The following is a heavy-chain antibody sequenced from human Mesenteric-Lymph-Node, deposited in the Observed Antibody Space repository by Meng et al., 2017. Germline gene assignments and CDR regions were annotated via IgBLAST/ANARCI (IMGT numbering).Heavy chain of an antibody. CDR3: ARIRWNYYDSSGYYFDY. CDR1: GFSLSTTGVG. J-gene: IGHJ4*02. D-gene: IGHD3-22*01. V-gene: IGHV2-5*02. Sequence: SGPTLVKPTQTLTLTCSFSGFSLSTTGVGVGWVRQPPGKAPEWLALIFWDGGARYSPSLRSRLTITKDTSKSQVVLTMTNMDPVDTATYYCARIRWNYYDSSGYYFDYWGQGTLVTVSS. CDR2: IFWDGGA.